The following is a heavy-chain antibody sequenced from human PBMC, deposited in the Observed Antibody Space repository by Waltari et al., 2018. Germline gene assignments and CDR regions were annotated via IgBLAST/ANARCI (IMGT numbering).Heavy chain of an antibody. CDR3: AKTYYDILTGYDPLFDY. Sequence: QVQLQESGPGLVKPSETLSLTCTVSGYSISSGYYWGWIRQPPGKGLEWIGSIYHSGSTYYNPSLKSRVTISVDTSKNQFSLKLSSVTAADTAVYYCAKTYYDILTGYDPLFDYWGQGTLVTVSS. CDR1: GYSISSGYY. J-gene: IGHJ4*02. CDR2: IYHSGST. D-gene: IGHD3-9*01. V-gene: IGHV4-38-2*02.